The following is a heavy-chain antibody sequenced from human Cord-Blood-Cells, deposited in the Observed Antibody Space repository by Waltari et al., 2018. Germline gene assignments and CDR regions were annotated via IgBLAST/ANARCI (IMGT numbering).Heavy chain of an antibody. Sequence: QVQLQQWGAGLLKPSETLSLTCAVYGGSFSGYYWSWIRQPPGKGLEWIGEINHSGSTNYNPSLKSRVTISVDTYKNQFSLKLSSVTAADTAVYYCARVLTMSPEDYWGQGTLVTVSS. CDR3: ARVLTMSPEDY. V-gene: IGHV4-34*01. CDR1: GGSFSGYY. CDR2: INHSGST. D-gene: IGHD3-9*01. J-gene: IGHJ4*02.